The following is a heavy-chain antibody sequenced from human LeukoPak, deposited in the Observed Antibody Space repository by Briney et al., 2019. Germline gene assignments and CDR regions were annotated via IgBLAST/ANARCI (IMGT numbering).Heavy chain of an antibody. D-gene: IGHD4-17*01. Sequence: ASVKVSCKASGFTFIGYPIYWVRQAPGQGLEYMGWINPNSGGTNYEQKFRGRVTMTRDTSISTAYMELSRLRSDDTAVYYCARGLTDYGDSKLDYWGQGTLVTVSS. J-gene: IGHJ4*02. CDR2: INPNSGGT. V-gene: IGHV1-2*02. CDR1: GFTFIGYP. CDR3: ARGLTDYGDSKLDY.